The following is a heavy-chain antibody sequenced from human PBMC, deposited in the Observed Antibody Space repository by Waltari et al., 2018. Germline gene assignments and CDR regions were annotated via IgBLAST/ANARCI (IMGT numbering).Heavy chain of an antibody. CDR2: SNPNSGGT. V-gene: IGHV1-2*02. D-gene: IGHD3-10*01. CDR3: ARVGMYYFDY. Sequence: QVQLVQSGAEVKKPGASVKVSCKASGYTFTGYYMHWVRQAPGQGLEWMGWSNPNSGGTKYAQKFQGRVTMTRDTSISTAYMELGRLRSDDTAVYYCARVGMYYFDYWGQGTLVTVSS. CDR1: GYTFTGYY. J-gene: IGHJ4*02.